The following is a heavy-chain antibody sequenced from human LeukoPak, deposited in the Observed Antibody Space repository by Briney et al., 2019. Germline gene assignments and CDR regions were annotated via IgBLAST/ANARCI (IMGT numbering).Heavy chain of an antibody. D-gene: IGHD3-3*01. Sequence: SETLSLTCTVSGGSISSYYWSWIRQPPGKGLEWIGYIYYSGSTNYNPSLKSRVTISVDTSKNQFSLKLSSVTAADTAVYYCARGSGSYPYGMDVWGQGTTVTVSS. CDR2: IYYSGST. CDR3: ARGSGSYPYGMDV. CDR1: GGSISSYY. J-gene: IGHJ6*02. V-gene: IGHV4-59*12.